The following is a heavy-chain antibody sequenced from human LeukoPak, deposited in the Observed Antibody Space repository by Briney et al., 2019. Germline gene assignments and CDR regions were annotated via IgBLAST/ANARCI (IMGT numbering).Heavy chain of an antibody. Sequence: ASVKVSCKASGYTFTSYDINWVRQATGQGLEWMGWMNPNSGSTGYAQKFQGRVTITRNTSISTAYMELSGLRSEDTAVYYCARGRSTGYPYYFEYWGQGTLLTVSS. V-gene: IGHV1-8*03. CDR1: GYTFTSYD. D-gene: IGHD5-12*01. CDR2: MNPNSGST. J-gene: IGHJ4*02. CDR3: ARGRSTGYPYYFEY.